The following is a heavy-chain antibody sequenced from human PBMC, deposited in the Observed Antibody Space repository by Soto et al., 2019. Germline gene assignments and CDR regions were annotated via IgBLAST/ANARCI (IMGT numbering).Heavy chain of an antibody. Sequence: ASVKVSCKASGYTFTSYYMHWVRQAPGQGLEWMGIINPSGGSTSYAQKFQGRVTMTRDTSTSTVYMELSSLRSEDTAVYYCAREGAGEHDTYYFDYWGQGTPVTVSS. CDR3: AREGAGEHDTYYFDY. CDR2: INPSGGST. D-gene: IGHD1-26*01. V-gene: IGHV1-46*01. J-gene: IGHJ4*02. CDR1: GYTFTSYY.